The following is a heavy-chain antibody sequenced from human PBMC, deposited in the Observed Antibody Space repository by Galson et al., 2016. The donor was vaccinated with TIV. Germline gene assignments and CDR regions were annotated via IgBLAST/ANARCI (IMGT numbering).Heavy chain of an antibody. CDR2: VNHDGIT. CDR3: ARAIVVGPFADSGFYDP. Sequence: SETLSLTCAVYGGSFSDYYWNWIRQPPGKGLEWMGEVNHDGITHYNPSLKRRITISVDTSRSQFSLTLSPVTAADTAVYYCARAIVVGPFADSGFYDPWGQGTSVIVSS. V-gene: IGHV4-34*01. D-gene: IGHD2-15*01. J-gene: IGHJ5*02. CDR1: GGSFSDYY.